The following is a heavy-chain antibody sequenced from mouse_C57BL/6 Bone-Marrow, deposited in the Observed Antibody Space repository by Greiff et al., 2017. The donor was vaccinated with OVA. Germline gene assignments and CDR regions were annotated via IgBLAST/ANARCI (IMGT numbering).Heavy chain of an antibody. J-gene: IGHJ2*01. D-gene: IGHD3-2*02. CDR2: IYPGDGDT. Sequence: VQLQQSGPELVKPGASVKISCKASGYAFSSSWMNWVKQRPGKGLEWIGRIYPGDGDTNYNGKFKGKATLTADKSSSTAYMQLSSLTSEDSAVYFCAISAAQYDYWGQGTTLTVSS. CDR3: AISAAQYDY. V-gene: IGHV1-82*01. CDR1: GYAFSSSW.